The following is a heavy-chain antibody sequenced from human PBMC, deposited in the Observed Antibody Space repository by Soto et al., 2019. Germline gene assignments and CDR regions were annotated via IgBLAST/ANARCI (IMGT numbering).Heavy chain of an antibody. J-gene: IGHJ6*02. CDR1: AYTFTSYG. D-gene: IGHD1-1*01. CDR3: ARDGRNNLWVEGLNAMDF. V-gene: IGHV1-18*01. CDR2: ISGYNGQT. Sequence: GPGVKKPGASVKVSCKASAYTFTSYGISWVRQAPGQGLEWMGWISGYNGQTNYAQKFRGRVTITTDASTSTAYMELRSLRSDDTATYYCARDGRNNLWVEGLNAMDFWGQGTTVTGSS.